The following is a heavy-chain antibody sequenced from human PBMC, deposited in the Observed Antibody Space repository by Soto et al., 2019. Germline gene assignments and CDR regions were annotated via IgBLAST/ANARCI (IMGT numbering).Heavy chain of an antibody. J-gene: IGHJ6*02. CDR3: ARDCSGGSCYSDYYYYGMDV. D-gene: IGHD2-15*01. CDR1: GFTVSSNY. CDR2: IYSGGST. Sequence: GGSLRLSCAASGFTVSSNYMSWVRQAPGKGLEWVSVIYSGGSTYYADSVKGRFTISRDNSKNTLYLQMNSLRAEDTAVYYCARDCSGGSCYSDYYYYGMDVWGQGTTVTVSS. V-gene: IGHV3-53*01.